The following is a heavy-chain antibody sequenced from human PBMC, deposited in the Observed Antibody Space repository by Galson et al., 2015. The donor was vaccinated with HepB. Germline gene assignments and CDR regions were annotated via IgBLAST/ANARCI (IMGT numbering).Heavy chain of an antibody. CDR3: AKCWRGYNYFFAFDI. J-gene: IGHJ3*02. CDR1: GFTFSSYG. V-gene: IGHV3-30*18. D-gene: IGHD5-24*01. Sequence: SLRLSCAASGFTFSSYGMHWVRQAPGKGLEWVAVISYDGSNKYYADSVEGRFTISRDNSKNTLYLQMNSLRAEDTAVYYCAKCWRGYNYFFAFDIWGQGTMATVSS. CDR2: ISYDGSNK.